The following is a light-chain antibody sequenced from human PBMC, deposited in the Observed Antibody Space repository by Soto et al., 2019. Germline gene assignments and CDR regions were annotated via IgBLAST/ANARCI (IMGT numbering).Light chain of an antibody. CDR3: QQYIEWPRT. J-gene: IGKJ1*01. Sequence: EIVLTQSPVTLSVSPGERATLSCRAGQGVYSNLAWYQQKPGQAPRLLIYGASTRATGIPARFSGSGFGTEFTLTIRSQEPEDFAVYYCQQYIEWPRTFGQGTKVEVK. CDR1: QGVYSN. CDR2: GAS. V-gene: IGKV3-15*01.